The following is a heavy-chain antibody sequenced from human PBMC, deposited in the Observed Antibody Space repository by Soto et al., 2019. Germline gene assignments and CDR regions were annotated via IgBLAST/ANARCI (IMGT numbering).Heavy chain of an antibody. V-gene: IGHV3-23*01. Sequence: GGSLRLSCAASGFTFSSYAMSWVRQAPGKGLEWVSGISGSGGNTYYADSVKGRFTISRDNSKNTLYLQMNSLRAEDTAVYYCARGPYDFWSGYYLAGLQANWFDPWGQGTLVTVSS. CDR2: ISGSGGNT. CDR1: GFTFSSYA. J-gene: IGHJ5*02. D-gene: IGHD3-3*01. CDR3: ARGPYDFWSGYYLAGLQANWFDP.